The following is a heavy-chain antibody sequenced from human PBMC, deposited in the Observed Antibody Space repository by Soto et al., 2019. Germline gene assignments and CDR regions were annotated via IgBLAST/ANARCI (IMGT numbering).Heavy chain of an antibody. V-gene: IGHV4-30-4*01. CDR3: ARDLAYSGSSGGYYFDY. D-gene: IGHD6-6*01. J-gene: IGHJ4*02. CDR2: IYYSGST. Sequence: QVQLQESGPGLVKPSQTLSLTCTVSGGSISSGDYYWSWIRQPPGKGLEWIGYIYYSGSTYYNPSLKSRVTISVDTSKIRFSLKLSSVTAADTAVYYCARDLAYSGSSGGYYFDYWGQGTLVTVSS. CDR1: GGSISSGDYY.